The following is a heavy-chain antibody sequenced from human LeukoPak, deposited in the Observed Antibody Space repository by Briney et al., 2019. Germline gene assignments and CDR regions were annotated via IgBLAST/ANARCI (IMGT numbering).Heavy chain of an antibody. CDR2: IIPIFGTA. CDR1: GGTFSSYA. V-gene: IGHV1-69*13. Sequence: SVKVSCKASGGTFSSYAISWVRQAPGQGLEWMGGIIPIFGTANYAQRFQGRVTITADESTSTAYMELSRLRSEDTALYYCARDSGGAYYYDSSGEAAFDIWGQGTMVTVSS. D-gene: IGHD3-22*01. J-gene: IGHJ3*02. CDR3: ARDSGGAYYYDSSGEAAFDI.